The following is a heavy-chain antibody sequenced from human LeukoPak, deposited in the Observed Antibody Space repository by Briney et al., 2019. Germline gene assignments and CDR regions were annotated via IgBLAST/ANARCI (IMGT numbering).Heavy chain of an antibody. D-gene: IGHD1-26*01. J-gene: IGHJ3*02. CDR2: INSDGSST. Sequence: GGSLRLSCAADGFTFIRYWMHWVRQTPGKGLVRVSRINSDGSSTTNADSVKGRFTISRDNAKNTLYLQMNSLRVEDTAVYFCARGGSHPEALVDAFDIWGQGTMVTVSS. V-gene: IGHV3-74*01. CDR3: ARGGSHPEALVDAFDI. CDR1: GFTFIRYW.